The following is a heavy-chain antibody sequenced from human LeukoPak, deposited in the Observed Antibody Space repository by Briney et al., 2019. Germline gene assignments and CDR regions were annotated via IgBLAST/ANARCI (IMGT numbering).Heavy chain of an antibody. Sequence: GGSLRLSCAASGFTFSSYSMSWVRQAPGKGLEWVANIKQDGSEKYYVDSVKGRFTISRDNAKNSLYLQMNSLRAEDTAVYYCSRYITGDGMDVWGQGTTVTVS. CDR3: SRYITGDGMDV. CDR2: IKQDGSEK. CDR1: GFTFSSYS. J-gene: IGHJ6*02. V-gene: IGHV3-7*02. D-gene: IGHD7-27*01.